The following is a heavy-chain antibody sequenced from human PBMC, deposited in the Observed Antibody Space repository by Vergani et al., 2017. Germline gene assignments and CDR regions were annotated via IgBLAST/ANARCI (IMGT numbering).Heavy chain of an antibody. CDR3: ARHSTVEWLVKLGWIDP. D-gene: IGHD6-19*01. V-gene: IGHV4-39*01. CDR2: IYYSGST. J-gene: IGHJ5*02. Sequence: QLQLQESGPGLVKPSATLSLTCSVSGASIRSSNYYWGWIHQPPGNGLEWIASIYYSGSTYYNPSLKSRVTISVDTSKNQFSLKLSSVTAADTAVYFCARHSTVEWLVKLGWIDPWGQGILVTVSS. CDR1: GASIRSSNYY.